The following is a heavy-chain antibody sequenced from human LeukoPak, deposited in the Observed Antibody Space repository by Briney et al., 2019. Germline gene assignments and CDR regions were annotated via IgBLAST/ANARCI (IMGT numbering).Heavy chain of an antibody. CDR3: ARGDYTYYYDSSGYYHY. CDR1: GFTFSSYS. Sequence: GGSLRLSCAASGFTFSSYSMNWVRQAPGKGLEWVSSISSSSSYIYYADSVKGRFTISRDNAKNSLYLQMNSLRAEDTAVYYCARGDYTYYYDSSGYYHYWGQGTLVTVSS. D-gene: IGHD3-22*01. CDR2: ISSSSSYI. J-gene: IGHJ4*02. V-gene: IGHV3-21*01.